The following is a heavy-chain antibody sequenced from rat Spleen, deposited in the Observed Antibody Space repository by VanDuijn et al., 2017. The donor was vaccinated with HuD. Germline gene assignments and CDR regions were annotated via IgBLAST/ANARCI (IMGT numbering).Heavy chain of an antibody. CDR3: ARRHYGYTDYFDY. Sequence: EVQMVESGGGLVQPGNPLKLSCAASGFPFSDYAMAWVRQAPTTGLEWVATISYGDSSGHSGTYYRDSVRGRFTISRDDVKSTLSLQMDSLRSEDTATYYCARRHYGYTDYFDYWGQGVMVTVSS. J-gene: IGHJ2*01. CDR1: GFPFSDYA. V-gene: IGHV5-17*01. D-gene: IGHD1-9*01. CDR2: ISYGDSSGHSGT.